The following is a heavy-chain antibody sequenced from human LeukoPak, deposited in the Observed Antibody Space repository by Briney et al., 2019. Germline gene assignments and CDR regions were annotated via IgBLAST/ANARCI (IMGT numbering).Heavy chain of an antibody. CDR2: ISSSGTTI. CDR3: ARDQSGIVATITLDY. D-gene: IGHD5-12*01. CDR1: GFTFSYYE. Sequence: GGSLRLSCAASGFTFSYYEMNWVRQAPGKGLEWVSYISSSGTTIYYADSVKGRFTISRDNAKNSLYLQMNSLRAEDTAVYYCARDQSGIVATITLDYWGQGTLVTVSS. V-gene: IGHV3-48*03. J-gene: IGHJ4*02.